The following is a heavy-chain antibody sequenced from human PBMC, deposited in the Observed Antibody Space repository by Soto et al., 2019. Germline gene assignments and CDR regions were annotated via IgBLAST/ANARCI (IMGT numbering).Heavy chain of an antibody. V-gene: IGHV4-59*01. J-gene: IGHJ4*02. CDR1: AGAINAYY. Sequence: SETLSLTCTVSAGAINAYYWSWIRQPPGKGLEWIGYIYYSGSTNYNPSLKSRVTISVDTSKNQFSLKLSSVTAADTAVYYCARVDWGSFDYWGQGTLVTVS. D-gene: IGHD7-27*01. CDR2: IYYSGST. CDR3: ARVDWGSFDY.